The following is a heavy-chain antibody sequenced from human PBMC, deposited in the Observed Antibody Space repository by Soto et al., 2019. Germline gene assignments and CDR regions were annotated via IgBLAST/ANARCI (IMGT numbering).Heavy chain of an antibody. Sequence: QVQLVQSGPEVKKPGASAKVSCQTSGYTFTNYGISWMRQVPGQGLGRMGWISAYNGETNFAQRFQGKVTMTTEISTNTAYMELGSLRSDDTAVYYCARASGTDVGTTAYWGQGTLVTVSS. J-gene: IGHJ4*02. CDR1: GYTFTNYG. CDR2: ISAYNGET. D-gene: IGHD1-26*01. CDR3: ARASGTDVGTTAY. V-gene: IGHV1-18*01.